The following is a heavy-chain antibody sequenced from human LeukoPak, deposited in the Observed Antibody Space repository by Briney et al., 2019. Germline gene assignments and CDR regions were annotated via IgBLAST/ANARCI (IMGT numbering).Heavy chain of an antibody. V-gene: IGHV1-8*03. CDR3: ARVSSGSLKVYYFDY. CDR2: MNPNSGNT. D-gene: IGHD3-10*01. J-gene: IGHJ4*02. Sequence: GASVKVSCKASGYTFTSYDINWVRQATGQGLEWMGWMNPNSGNTGYAQKFQGRVTITRNTSISTAYMELSSLRSEDTAVYYCARVSSGSLKVYYFDYWGQGTLVIVSS. CDR1: GYTFTSYD.